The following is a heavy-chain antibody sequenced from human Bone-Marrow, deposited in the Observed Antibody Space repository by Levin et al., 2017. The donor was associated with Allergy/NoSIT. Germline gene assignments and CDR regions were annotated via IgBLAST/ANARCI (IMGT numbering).Heavy chain of an antibody. CDR2: ISNDGSHK. Sequence: GESLKISCAASGFTFRNYHMHWVRQAPGKGLEWVAGISNDGSHKHYAGSVKGRFTISRDTSKSTLYLQLSSLRGEDTALYYCARDRTCSGGNCYGSWGQGTLVTVSS. CDR3: ARDRTCSGGNCYGS. D-gene: IGHD2-15*01. J-gene: IGHJ5*02. CDR1: GFTFRNYH. V-gene: IGHV3-30*03.